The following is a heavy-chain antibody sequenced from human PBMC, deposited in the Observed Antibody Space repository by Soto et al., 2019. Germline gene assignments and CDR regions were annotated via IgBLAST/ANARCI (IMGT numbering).Heavy chain of an antibody. CDR3: AKWGGPVDYYYYGMDV. Sequence: GGSLRLSCAASGFTFSSYGMHWVRQAPGKGLEWVAVISYDGSNKYYADSVKGRFTISRDNSKNTLYLQMNSLRAEDTAVYYCAKWGGPVDYYYYGMDVWGQGTTVTVSS. D-gene: IGHD3-3*01. CDR2: ISYDGSNK. J-gene: IGHJ6*02. V-gene: IGHV3-30*18. CDR1: GFTFSSYG.